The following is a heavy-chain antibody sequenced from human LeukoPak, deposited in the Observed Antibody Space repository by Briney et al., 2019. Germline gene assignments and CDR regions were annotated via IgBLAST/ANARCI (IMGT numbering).Heavy chain of an antibody. Sequence: GASVTVSYKPSVYTFTSHGISWVRQAPGQGLEWMGWISAYNGDTKYAQKTQGRVTMTTDASTSTAYMELRSLRSDDTAMYYCARDPSNTSGFYAYLDSWGQGTLVTVSS. CDR2: ISAYNGDT. CDR1: VYTFTSHG. V-gene: IGHV1-18*01. CDR3: ARDPSNTSGFYAYLDS. D-gene: IGHD6-19*01. J-gene: IGHJ4*02.